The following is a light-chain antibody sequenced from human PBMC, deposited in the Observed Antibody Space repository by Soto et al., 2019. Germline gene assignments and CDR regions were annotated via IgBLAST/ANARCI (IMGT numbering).Light chain of an antibody. Sequence: VVNLSAATVSVKTGKRATLSCGDSQSVSSHLAWYPQKPGQAPRLLIYGASTRATGIPARFSGSGSGTDITLTISRFEAEDFAVYYCQESGSLLISLADGTRLEIK. V-gene: IGKV3-15*01. CDR3: QESGSLLIS. CDR1: QSVSSH. CDR2: GAS. J-gene: IGKJ5*01.